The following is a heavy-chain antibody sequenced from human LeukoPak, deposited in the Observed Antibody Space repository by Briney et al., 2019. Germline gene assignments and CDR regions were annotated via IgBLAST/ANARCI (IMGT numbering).Heavy chain of an antibody. CDR2: IYVTGT. D-gene: IGHD3-16*02. J-gene: IGHJ6*03. CDR3: ARHIGGGIEDMDV. CDR1: GGSIGTYY. V-gene: IGHV4-59*08. Sequence: SETLSLTCTVSGGSIGTYYWSWVRQSPGTGLEWIAYIYVTGTRYNPYLQSRVTISVDRSKNQFFLKMTSVTAADTAVYYCARHIGGGIEDMDVWGRGTKVTVSS.